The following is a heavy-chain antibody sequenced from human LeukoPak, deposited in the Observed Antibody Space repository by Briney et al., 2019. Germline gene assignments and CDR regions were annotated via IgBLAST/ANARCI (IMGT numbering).Heavy chain of an antibody. CDR3: ASPQTSGYAFGY. CDR1: GFTFSSYW. CDR2: IKQDGSAK. J-gene: IGHJ4*02. V-gene: IGHV3-7*01. Sequence: PGGSLRLSCAASGFTFSSYWMNWVRQAPGKGLEWVANIKQDGSAKYYVDSVKGRFTISRDNAKNSLYLQMYSLRAGDTAAYYCASPQTSGYAFGYWGQGTLVTVSS. D-gene: IGHD5-12*01.